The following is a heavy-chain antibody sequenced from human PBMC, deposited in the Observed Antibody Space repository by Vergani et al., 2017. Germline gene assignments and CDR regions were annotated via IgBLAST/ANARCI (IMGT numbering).Heavy chain of an antibody. V-gene: IGHV3-21*01. CDR3: ARARCIETCYMSNWLDS. CDR1: GFTFSSYS. D-gene: IGHD3-9*01. Sequence: EVQLVESGGGLVKRGGSLRLSCAASGFTFSSYSMNWVRQAPGKGLEWVSSISSSSSYIHYSDSLKGRFTISRDNAQNTLYLQMNSLRVEDTGVYYCARARCIETCYMSNWLDSWGQGTLVTVSS. CDR2: ISSSSSYI. J-gene: IGHJ5*01.